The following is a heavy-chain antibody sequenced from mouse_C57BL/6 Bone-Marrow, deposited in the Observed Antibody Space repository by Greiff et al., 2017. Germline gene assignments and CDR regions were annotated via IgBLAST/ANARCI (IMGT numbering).Heavy chain of an antibody. V-gene: IGHV1-18*01. J-gene: IGHJ4*01. Sequence: EVKLQQSGPELVKPGASVKLSCKASGYTFTDYNMDWVKQSHGQSLEWIGIINPNNGGTNYNPKFKGKATLTVDKSSSTAYMELRSLTSEDTAVYYCARCPFMDYWGQGTSVTVSS. CDR2: INPNNGGT. CDR3: ARCPFMDY. CDR1: GYTFTDYN.